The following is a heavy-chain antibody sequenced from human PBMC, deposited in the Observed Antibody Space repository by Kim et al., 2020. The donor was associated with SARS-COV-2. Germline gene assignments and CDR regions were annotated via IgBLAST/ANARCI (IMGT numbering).Heavy chain of an antibody. J-gene: IGHJ4*02. Sequence: SETLSLTCAVYGGSFSGYYWSWIRQPPGKGLEWIGEINHSGSTNYNPSLKSRVTISVDTSKNQFSLKLSSVTAADTAVYYCARGTPGRSSTAVDYWGQGTLVTVSS. CDR3: ARGTPGRSSTAVDY. CDR1: GGSFSGYY. V-gene: IGHV4-34*01. CDR2: INHSGST.